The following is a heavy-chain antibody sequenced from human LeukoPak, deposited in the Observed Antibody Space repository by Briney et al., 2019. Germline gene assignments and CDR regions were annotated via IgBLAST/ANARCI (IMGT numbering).Heavy chain of an antibody. D-gene: IGHD1-14*01. Sequence: SETLSLTCSVSGGSIRSYYWNWIRQSPGKGLEWIGYIYYSGSINYNPSFKSRVTMSVDTSKNQFSLKLHSVTAADTAMYYCARSLGITSLDYWGQGMLVTVCS. V-gene: IGHV4-59*01. J-gene: IGHJ4*02. CDR2: IYYSGSI. CDR1: GGSIRSYY. CDR3: ARSLGITSLDY.